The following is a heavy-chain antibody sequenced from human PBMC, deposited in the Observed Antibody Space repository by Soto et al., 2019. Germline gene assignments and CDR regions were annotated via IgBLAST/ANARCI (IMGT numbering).Heavy chain of an antibody. CDR1: GGSISSSNW. Sequence: SETLSLTCAVSGGSISSSNWWSWVRQPPGKGREWIGEIYHSGSTNYNPSLKSRVTISVDKSKNQFSLKLSSVTAADAAVYYCARDVVRSGYFDYWGQGTLVTVSS. CDR3: ARDVVRSGYFDY. V-gene: IGHV4-4*02. D-gene: IGHD2-15*01. CDR2: IYHSGST. J-gene: IGHJ4*02.